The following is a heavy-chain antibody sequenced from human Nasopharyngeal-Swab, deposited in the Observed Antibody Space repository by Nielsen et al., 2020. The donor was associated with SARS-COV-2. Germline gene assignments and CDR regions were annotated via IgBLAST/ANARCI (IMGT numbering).Heavy chain of an antibody. CDR2: VSQGGGT. CDR3: ARGGAGVVPSPVLGLGPYYSYYYMDV. Sequence: PGKGLEWIGEVSQGGGTNYNPSLKNRVTISVATSKNQFSPKLSSVTAAETAVYYCARGGAGVVPSPVLGLGPYYSYYYMDVWGKGTTVTVSS. D-gene: IGHD2-2*01. J-gene: IGHJ6*03. V-gene: IGHV4-34*01.